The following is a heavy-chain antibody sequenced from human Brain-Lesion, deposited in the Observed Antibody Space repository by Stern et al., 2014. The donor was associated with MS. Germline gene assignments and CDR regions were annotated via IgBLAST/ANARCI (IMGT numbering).Heavy chain of an antibody. CDR2: ISYDGSDK. Sequence: VQLVQSGGGVVEPGRSLRLSCAASGVTFSYHAMHWVRQAPGKGLEWVALISYDGSDKNDADSVKGRFTISRDNSRNTLYLQMNSLRVDDTAVYYCARGGAVTTSDYYLDYWGQGILVTVYS. CDR1: GVTFSYHA. J-gene: IGHJ4*02. V-gene: IGHV3-30*01. CDR3: ARGGAVTTSDYYLDY. D-gene: IGHD4-17*01.